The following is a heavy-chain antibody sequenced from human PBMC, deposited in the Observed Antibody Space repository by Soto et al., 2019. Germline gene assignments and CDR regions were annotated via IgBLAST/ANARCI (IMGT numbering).Heavy chain of an antibody. V-gene: IGHV3-33*06. CDR2: IWYDGSNK. D-gene: IGHD4-4*01. Sequence: QVQLVESGGGVVQPGRSLRLSCAASGFTFSSYGMHWVRQAPGKGLEWVAVIWYDGSNKYYADSVKGRFTISRDNSKNTLYLQMNSLRAEDTAVYYCAKAQTTVPTGNWFDPWGQGTLVTVSS. CDR1: GFTFSSYG. CDR3: AKAQTTVPTGNWFDP. J-gene: IGHJ5*02.